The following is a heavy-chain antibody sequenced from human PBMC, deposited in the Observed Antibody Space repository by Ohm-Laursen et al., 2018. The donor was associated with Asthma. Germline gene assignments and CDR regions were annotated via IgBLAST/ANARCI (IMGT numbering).Heavy chain of an antibody. CDR1: GYTFTGYY. D-gene: IGHD3-22*01. J-gene: IGHJ5*02. CDR2: INPNSGGT. Sequence: SSVKVSCKASGYTFTGYYMHWVRQAPGQGLEWMGWINPNSGGTNYAQKFQGWVTMTRDTSISTAYMELSRLRSDDTAVYYCASSVMRSSGYWFDPWGQGTLVTVSS. CDR3: ASSVMRSSGYWFDP. V-gene: IGHV1-2*04.